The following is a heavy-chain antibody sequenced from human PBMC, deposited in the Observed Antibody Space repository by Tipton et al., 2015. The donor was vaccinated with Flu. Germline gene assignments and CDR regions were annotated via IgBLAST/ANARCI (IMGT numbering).Heavy chain of an antibody. D-gene: IGHD1-26*01. CDR2: LSSYCDYI. Sequence: SLRLSCTASAFTFRTYSMNWVRQAPGKGLEWVSSLSSYCDYIYYADSVKGRFTISGDNAKNSLYLQMNSLGDEDTGVYYCARDGGSYSRWFDPWGQGTLVIVSS. CDR1: AFTFRTYS. V-gene: IGHV3-21*01. CDR3: ARDGGSYSRWFDP. J-gene: IGHJ5*02.